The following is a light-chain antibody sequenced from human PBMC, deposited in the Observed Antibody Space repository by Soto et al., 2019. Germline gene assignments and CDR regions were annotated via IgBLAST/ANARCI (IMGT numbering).Light chain of an antibody. Sequence: DIQMTQSPSTLSASVGDRVTITCRASQSISDSLAWYQQKPGKAPKLLIYEASILKSGVPSRFSGSRSGTEYTLTISSMHPDDFETYYCQQYNGYWTFGQGTKVEIK. V-gene: IGKV1-5*03. CDR3: QQYNGYWT. J-gene: IGKJ1*01. CDR1: QSISDS. CDR2: EAS.